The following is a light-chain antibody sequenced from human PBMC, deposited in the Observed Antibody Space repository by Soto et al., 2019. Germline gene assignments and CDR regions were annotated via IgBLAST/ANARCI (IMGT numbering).Light chain of an antibody. Sequence: DIQMTQSPSTLSASVGYRVTITCRASQSIGSWLAWYQQKPGKAPKLLIYDASSLESGVPSRFRGSGSGTEFTLTISSLQPDDFATYYCQQYDTYWTFGLGTKV. V-gene: IGKV1-5*01. CDR3: QQYDTYWT. CDR1: QSIGSW. CDR2: DAS. J-gene: IGKJ1*01.